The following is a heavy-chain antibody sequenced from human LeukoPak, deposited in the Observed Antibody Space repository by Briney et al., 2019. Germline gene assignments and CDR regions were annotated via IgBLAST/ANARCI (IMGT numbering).Heavy chain of an antibody. Sequence: GGSLRLSCAASGFTFSSYWMHWVRQAPGKGLVWVSRINRDGTSTSYADSVKGRFTISRDNTKNTLYLQMSSLRAEDTAVYYCALEIAAFDYWGRGTLVTVSS. D-gene: IGHD2-15*01. CDR1: GFTFSSYW. CDR2: INRDGTST. CDR3: ALEIAAFDY. J-gene: IGHJ4*02. V-gene: IGHV3-74*01.